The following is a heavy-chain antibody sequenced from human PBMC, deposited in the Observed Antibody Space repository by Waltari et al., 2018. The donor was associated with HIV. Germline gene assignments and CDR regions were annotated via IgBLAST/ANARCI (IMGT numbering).Heavy chain of an antibody. CDR2: VRPNRGAT. V-gene: IGHV1-2*02. CDR3: ARDKNVVVTAMGLGTLDN. CDR1: GYTFTGYY. D-gene: IGHD2-21*02. J-gene: IGHJ4*02. Sequence: QVQLVQSGAEVKKPGASVNVSCKTSGYTFTGYYIHWVRQTPGQGLEWMGGVRPNRGATNYAQKFQGRGAMTRDTSISTAYMELSTLTSDDTAIYYCARDKNVVVTAMGLGTLDNWGQGTLVTVSS.